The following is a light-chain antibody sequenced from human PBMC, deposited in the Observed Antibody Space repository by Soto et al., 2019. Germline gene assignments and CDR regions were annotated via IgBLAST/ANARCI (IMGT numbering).Light chain of an antibody. CDR3: NSYTTSETYV. CDR1: NSDVGSYNR. J-gene: IGLJ1*01. V-gene: IGLV2-14*01. Sequence: QSVLTQPASVSGSPGQSITISCTGTNSDVGSYNRVSWYQQPPGTAPKLMIYDVNNRPSGVSYRFSGSKSGNTASLPISGLQAEDEAEYYCNSYTTSETYVFGTGTKLTVL. CDR2: DVN.